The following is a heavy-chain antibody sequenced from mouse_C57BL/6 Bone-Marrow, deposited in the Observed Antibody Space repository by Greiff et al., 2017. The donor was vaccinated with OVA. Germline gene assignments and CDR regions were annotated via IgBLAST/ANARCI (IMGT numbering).Heavy chain of an antibody. Sequence: QVQLQQSGAELVRPGASVKLSCKASGYTFTSYGISWVKQRTGQGLEWIGEIYPRSGNTYYNEKFKGKATLTADKSSSTAYMELRSLTSEDSAVYFCARWRETGTSWFAYWGQGTLVTVSA. D-gene: IGHD4-1*01. CDR2: IYPRSGNT. J-gene: IGHJ3*01. CDR3: ARWRETGTSWFAY. V-gene: IGHV1-81*01. CDR1: GYTFTSYG.